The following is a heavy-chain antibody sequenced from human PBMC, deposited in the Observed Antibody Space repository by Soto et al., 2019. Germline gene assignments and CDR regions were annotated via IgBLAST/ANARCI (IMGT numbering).Heavy chain of an antibody. CDR2: IKTDGSEK. CDR1: GVTFNNYW. J-gene: IGHJ4*02. D-gene: IGHD3-10*01. V-gene: IGHV3-7*01. Sequence: GESLKISCAASGVTFNNYWMSWVRQAPGKGLEWVAHIKTDGSEKYYADSVKGRFTISRDNSKNTLYLQMNSLRAEDTAVYYCASDLRGKVYWGQGTLVTVSS. CDR3: ASDLRGKVY.